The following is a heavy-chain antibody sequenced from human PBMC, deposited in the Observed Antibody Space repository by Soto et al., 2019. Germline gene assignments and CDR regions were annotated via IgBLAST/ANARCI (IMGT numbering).Heavy chain of an antibody. V-gene: IGHV3-33*01. CDR3: ASLCHGYYYDSSGRLDVDV. D-gene: IGHD3-22*01. CDR2: IWYDGSNK. CDR1: GFTFSSYG. Sequence: GGSLRLSCAASGFTFSSYGMHWVRQAPGKGLEWVAVIWYDGSNKYYADSVKGRFTISRDNSKNTLYLQMNSLRAEDTAVYYCASLCHGYYYDSSGRLDVDVWGQGTTVTVSS. J-gene: IGHJ6*02.